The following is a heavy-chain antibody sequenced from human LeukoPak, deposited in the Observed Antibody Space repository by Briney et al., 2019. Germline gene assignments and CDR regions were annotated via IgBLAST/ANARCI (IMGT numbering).Heavy chain of an antibody. J-gene: IGHJ2*01. Sequence: KASETLSLTCAVSDGSISSYYWNWIRQPPGKGLEWIGNIYNSGSTDYNPSLKSRVTISVNLSKKLISLKLTSVTAADTALYHCARDKGPYWYFDLWGRGTLVTVSS. V-gene: IGHV4-59*01. CDR2: IYNSGST. CDR3: ARDKGPYWYFDL. CDR1: DGSISSYY.